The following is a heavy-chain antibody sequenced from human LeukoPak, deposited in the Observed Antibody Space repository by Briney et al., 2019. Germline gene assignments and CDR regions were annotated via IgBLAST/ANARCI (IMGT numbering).Heavy chain of an antibody. V-gene: IGHV1-3*01. CDR1: GYTFTNYA. CDR3: ARDSIVGASSDY. Sequence: GAAVQVSCKASGYTFTNYAIHWVRQAPGQRLEWMGWINAGNGNTKYSQKFQGRVTITIDTSASTAYKELSSLRSADTAVFYCARDSIVGASSDYWGQGTLVTVFS. D-gene: IGHD1-26*01. J-gene: IGHJ4*02. CDR2: INAGNGNT.